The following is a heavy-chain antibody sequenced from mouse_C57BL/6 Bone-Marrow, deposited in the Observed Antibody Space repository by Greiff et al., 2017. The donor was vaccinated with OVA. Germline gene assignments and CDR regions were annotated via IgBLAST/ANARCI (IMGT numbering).Heavy chain of an antibody. CDR1: GYSITSGYD. D-gene: IGHD1-1*01. CDR2: ISYSGST. CDR3: ARESSYDWYFDV. V-gene: IGHV3-1*01. Sequence: DVKLQESGPGMVKPSQSLSLTCTVTGYSITSGYDWHWIRHFPGNKLEWMGYISYSGSTNYNPSLKSRISITHDTSKNHFFLKLNSVTTEDTATYYCARESSYDWYFDVWGTGTTVTVSS. J-gene: IGHJ1*03.